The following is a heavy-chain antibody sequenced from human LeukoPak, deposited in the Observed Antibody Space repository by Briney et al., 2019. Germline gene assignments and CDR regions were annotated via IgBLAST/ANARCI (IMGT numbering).Heavy chain of an antibody. CDR1: GFTFSSYW. CDR2: IKQDGSEK. Sequence: TGGSLRLSCAASGFTFSSYWMSWVSQAPGKGLEWVANIKQDGSEKYYVDSVKGRFTISRDNAKNSLDLQMNGLRAEDTAVYYCARTTPYYYGMDVWGQGTTVTVSS. D-gene: IGHD1-7*01. CDR3: ARTTPYYYGMDV. J-gene: IGHJ6*02. V-gene: IGHV3-7*01.